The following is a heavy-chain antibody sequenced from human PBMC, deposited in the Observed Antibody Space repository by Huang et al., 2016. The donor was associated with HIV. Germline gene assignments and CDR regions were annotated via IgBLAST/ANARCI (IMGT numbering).Heavy chain of an antibody. J-gene: IGHJ4*02. CDR3: ARARGFLYDSTGYYSRYYFDS. CDR2: MNPKSGNT. D-gene: IGHD3-22*01. V-gene: IGHV1-8*03. CDR1: GFNFNNYD. Sequence: QVQLVQSGAEVKKPGASVKVSCKASGFNFNNYDFNWVRQASGQGVEWRGWMNPKSGNTGYAQKFQGRVTITRKTSITTAYMELRSLRSEDTAVYYCARARGFLYDSTGYYSRYYFDSWGQGTLVTISS.